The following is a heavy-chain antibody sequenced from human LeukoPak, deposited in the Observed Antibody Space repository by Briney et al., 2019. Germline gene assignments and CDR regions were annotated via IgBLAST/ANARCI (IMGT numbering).Heavy chain of an antibody. J-gene: IGHJ4*02. CDR2: IIPILGIA. CDR1: GGTFSSYA. V-gene: IGHV1-69*04. CDR3: ARGCGYSYGYCFDY. Sequence: GASVKVSCKASGGTFSSYAISWVRQAPGQGLEWMGRIIPILGIANYAQKFQGRVTITADKSTSTAYMELSSLRSEDTAVYYCARGCGYSYGYCFDYWGQGTLVTVSS. D-gene: IGHD5-18*01.